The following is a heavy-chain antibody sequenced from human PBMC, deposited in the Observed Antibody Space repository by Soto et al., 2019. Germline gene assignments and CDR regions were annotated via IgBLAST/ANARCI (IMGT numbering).Heavy chain of an antibody. CDR2: INPNSGGT. V-gene: IGHV1-2*04. J-gene: IGHJ6*02. CDR1: GYTFTGYY. D-gene: IGHD3-3*01. CDR3: ARGDFMGYYYGMDV. Sequence: ASVKVSCKASGYTFTGYYMHWVRQAPGQGLEWMGWINPNSGGTNYAQKFQGWVTMTRDTSISTAYMELSRLRSDDTAVYYCARGDFMGYYYGMDVWGQGTTVTVSS.